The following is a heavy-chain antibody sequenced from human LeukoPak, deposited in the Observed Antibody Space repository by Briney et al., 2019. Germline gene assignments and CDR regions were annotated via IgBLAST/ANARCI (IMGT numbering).Heavy chain of an antibody. CDR1: GGSISSYY. CDR2: VYYSGST. J-gene: IGHJ4*02. V-gene: IGHV4-59*01. CDR3: ARSELLWFGGVNSGFDY. D-gene: IGHD3-10*01. Sequence: PSETLSLTCTVSGGSISSYYWSWIRQPPGKGLEWIGYVYYSGSTNYNPSLKSRVTISIDTSRTQFSLKLSSVTAADTAVYYCARSELLWFGGVNSGFDYWGQGTLVIVSS.